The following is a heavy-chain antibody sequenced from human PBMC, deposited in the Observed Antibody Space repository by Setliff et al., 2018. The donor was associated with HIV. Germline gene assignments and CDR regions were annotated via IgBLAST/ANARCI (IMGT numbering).Heavy chain of an antibody. J-gene: IGHJ4*02. Sequence: SETLSLTCTVSGGSINTGHYYWTWVRQPPGKELEWIGEISHGGRSTYNPSLKSRVAISVDTSKNQFSLKLSSVTAADTAVFYCARVPFTTGFDYWGQGILVTVSS. CDR3: ARVPFTTGFDY. V-gene: IGHV4-39*07. CDR1: GGSINTGHYY. CDR2: ISHGGRS. D-gene: IGHD3-3*01.